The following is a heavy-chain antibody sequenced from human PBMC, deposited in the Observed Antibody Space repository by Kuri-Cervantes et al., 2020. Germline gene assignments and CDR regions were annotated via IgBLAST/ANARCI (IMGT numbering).Heavy chain of an antibody. J-gene: IGHJ3*02. CDR1: GFTFSSYA. CDR2: ISYDGSNK. V-gene: IGHV3-30-3*01. Sequence: GESLKISCAASGFTFSSYAMHWVRQAPGKGLEWVAVISYDGSNKYYADSVKGRFTISRDNSKNTLYLQMNSLRAEDTALYYCAKDMGSSGWYGRFDAFDIWGQGTMVTVSS. D-gene: IGHD6-19*01. CDR3: AKDMGSSGWYGRFDAFDI.